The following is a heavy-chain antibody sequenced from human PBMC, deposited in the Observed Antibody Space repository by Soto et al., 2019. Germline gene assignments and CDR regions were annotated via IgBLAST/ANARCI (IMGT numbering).Heavy chain of an antibody. CDR2: INAGNGNT. Sequence: VASVKVSCKASGYTFTSYAMHWVRQAPGQRLEWMGWINAGNGNTKYSQKLQGRVTITRDTSASTTYMELSSLRSEDTAVYYCARDLPPVDYWGQGTLVTVSS. V-gene: IGHV1-3*01. J-gene: IGHJ4*02. CDR1: GYTFTSYA. CDR3: ARDLPPVDY.